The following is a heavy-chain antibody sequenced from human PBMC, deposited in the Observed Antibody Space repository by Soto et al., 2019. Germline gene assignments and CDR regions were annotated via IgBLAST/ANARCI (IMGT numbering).Heavy chain of an antibody. CDR2: INHSGST. D-gene: IGHD1-26*01. CDR3: ASSFPIVGATRSSDYLDY. J-gene: IGHJ4*02. Sequence: SETLSLTCAVYGGSFSGYYWSWIRQPPGKGLEWIGEINHSGSTNYNPSLKSRVTISVDTSKNQFSLKLSSVTAADTAVYYCASSFPIVGATRSSDYLDYWGQGTLVTVSS. CDR1: GGSFSGYY. V-gene: IGHV4-34*01.